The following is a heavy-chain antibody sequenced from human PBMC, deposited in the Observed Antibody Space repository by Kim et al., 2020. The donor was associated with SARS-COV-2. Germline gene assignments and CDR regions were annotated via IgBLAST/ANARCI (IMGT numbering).Heavy chain of an antibody. D-gene: IGHD4-17*01. CDR2: IYYSGST. J-gene: IGHJ5*01. Sequence: SETLSLTCTVSGCSISSSSYYWGWIRQPPGKGLEWLVSIYYSGSTYYNSSHKRRVTISVDTTKNQFSLKLSLGTAANTVAYYCASTSSPFMTTVTPPIDS. CDR1: GCSISSSSYY. CDR3: ASTSSPFMTTVTPPIDS. V-gene: IGHV4-39*01.